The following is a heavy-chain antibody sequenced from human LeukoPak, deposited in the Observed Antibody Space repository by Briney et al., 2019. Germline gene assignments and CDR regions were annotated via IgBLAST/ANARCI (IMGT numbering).Heavy chain of an antibody. CDR1: GFTFSSYN. CDR2: ISSSTSYI. Sequence: GGSLRLSCAASGFTFSSYNMNWVRQAPGKGLEWVSSISSSTSYIYYADSLKGRFTISRDNSKNTLYLQMNSLRAEDTAVYYCAKTGSDFWSGYGRNLDYWGQGTLVTVSS. D-gene: IGHD3-3*01. J-gene: IGHJ4*02. V-gene: IGHV3-21*04. CDR3: AKTGSDFWSGYGRNLDY.